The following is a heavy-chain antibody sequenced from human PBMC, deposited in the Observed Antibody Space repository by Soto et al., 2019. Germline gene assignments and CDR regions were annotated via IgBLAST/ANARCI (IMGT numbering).Heavy chain of an antibody. CDR2: INHSGST. Sequence: SETLSLTCAVYGGSFSGYYWSWIRQPPGKGLEWIGEINHSGSTNYNPSLKSRVTISVDTSKNQFSLKLSSVTAADTAVYYCARPSKIAVAGTCYFDYWGQGTLVTVSS. CDR3: ARPSKIAVAGTCYFDY. D-gene: IGHD6-19*01. CDR1: GGSFSGYY. J-gene: IGHJ4*02. V-gene: IGHV4-34*01.